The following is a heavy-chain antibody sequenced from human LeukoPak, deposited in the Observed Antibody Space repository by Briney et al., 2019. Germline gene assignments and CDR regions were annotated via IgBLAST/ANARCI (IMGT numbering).Heavy chain of an antibody. CDR3: ARVPPYCTNGVCYTTLDY. Sequence: GGSLRLSCAASGFTFSSYSMNWVRQAPGKELEWVSYISSSSSTIYYADSVKGRFTISRDNAKNSLYLQMNSLRAEDTAVYYCARVPPYCTNGVCYTTLDYWGQGTLVTVSS. D-gene: IGHD2-8*01. CDR1: GFTFSSYS. CDR2: ISSSSSTI. V-gene: IGHV3-48*01. J-gene: IGHJ4*02.